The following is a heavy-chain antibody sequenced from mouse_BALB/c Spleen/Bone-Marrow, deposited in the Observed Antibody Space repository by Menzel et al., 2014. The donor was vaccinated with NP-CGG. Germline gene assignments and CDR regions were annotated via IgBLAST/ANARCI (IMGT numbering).Heavy chain of an antibody. CDR2: ILPGSGTA. J-gene: IGHJ2*01. CDR3: ARASVVPYYFDF. V-gene: IGHV1-9*01. Sequence: VQVVESGAVLMTPGASVKISCKATGYTFSNYWIDWVKQRPGHGLEWIGEILPGSGTANYNEKFKGKATFTADTSSNTAYMQLSSLTSEDSALYYCARASVVPYYFDFWGQGATRSVSS. CDR1: GYTFSNYW. D-gene: IGHD1-1*01.